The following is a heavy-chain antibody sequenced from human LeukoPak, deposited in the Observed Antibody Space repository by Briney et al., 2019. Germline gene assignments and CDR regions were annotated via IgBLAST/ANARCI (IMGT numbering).Heavy chain of an antibody. CDR1: GGSISSYY. CDR2: IYTSGST. Sequence: SETLSLTCTVSGGSISSYYWSWIRQPAGKGLEWIGRIYTSGSTNYNPSLKSRVTMSVDTSKNQFSLKLSSLTAADTAVYYCARSRYCSGGSCWVDYWGQGTLVTVSS. CDR3: ARSRYCSGGSCWVDY. J-gene: IGHJ4*02. V-gene: IGHV4-4*07. D-gene: IGHD2-15*01.